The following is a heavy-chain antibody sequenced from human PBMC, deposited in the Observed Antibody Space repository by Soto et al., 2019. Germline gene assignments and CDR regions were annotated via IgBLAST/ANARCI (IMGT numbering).Heavy chain of an antibody. J-gene: IGHJ3*02. CDR1: GFTFSSYG. CDR3: ARDRTATVTTDAFDI. CDR2: IWYDGSNK. Sequence: QVQLVESGGGVVQPGRSLRLSCAASGFTFSSYGMHWVRQAPGKGLEWVAVIWYDGSNKYYADSVKGRFTISRDNSKNTLYLQMNSLRAEDTAVYYCARDRTATVTTDAFDIWGQGTMVTVSS. D-gene: IGHD4-17*01. V-gene: IGHV3-33*01.